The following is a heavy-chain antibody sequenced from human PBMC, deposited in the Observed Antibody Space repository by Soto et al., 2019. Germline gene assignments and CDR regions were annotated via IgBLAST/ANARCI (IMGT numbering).Heavy chain of an antibody. Sequence: GGSLRLSCAASGFTFSSYAMHWVRQAPGKGLEWVAVTSYDGSNKYYADSVKGRFTISRDNSKNTLYLQMNSLRAEDTAVYYCARGPSPSDYYDSSGYSTFDYWGQGTLVTVSS. CDR3: ARGPSPSDYYDSSGYSTFDY. CDR1: GFTFSSYA. J-gene: IGHJ4*02. V-gene: IGHV3-30-3*01. CDR2: TSYDGSNK. D-gene: IGHD3-22*01.